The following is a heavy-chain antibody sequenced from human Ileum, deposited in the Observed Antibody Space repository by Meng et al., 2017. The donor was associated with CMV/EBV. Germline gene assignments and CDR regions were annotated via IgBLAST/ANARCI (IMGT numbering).Heavy chain of an antibody. J-gene: IGHJ4*02. CDR1: GFTFSSYA. Sequence: GESLKISCAASGFTFSSYAMSWVRLAPGEGLEWVSSISGSGGSTYYADSVKGRFTISRDNSNNTLYLQMNSLRAEDTAVYYCAKDTYDSGGYYFDYWGQGTLVTVSS. CDR3: AKDTYDSGGYYFDY. V-gene: IGHV3-23*01. D-gene: IGHD3-22*01. CDR2: ISGSGGST.